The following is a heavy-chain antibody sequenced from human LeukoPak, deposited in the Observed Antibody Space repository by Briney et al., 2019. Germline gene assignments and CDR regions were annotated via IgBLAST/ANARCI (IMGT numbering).Heavy chain of an antibody. CDR1: GFTFSSYA. Sequence: GGSLRLSCAASGFTFSSYAMSWVRQAPGKGLEWVSAISGSGGSTYYADSVKGRFTISRDNSKNTLYLQMNSLRAEDTAVYYCAKDRYLSDFWSGYHPPISDYWGQGTLVTVSS. V-gene: IGHV3-23*01. D-gene: IGHD3-3*01. CDR2: ISGSGGST. CDR3: AKDRYLSDFWSGYHPPISDY. J-gene: IGHJ4*02.